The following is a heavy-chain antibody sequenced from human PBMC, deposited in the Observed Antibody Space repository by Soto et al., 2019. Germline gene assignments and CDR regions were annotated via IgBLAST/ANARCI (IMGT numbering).Heavy chain of an antibody. CDR3: ARGDDYSGSYPV. CDR1: GYTFTSYA. J-gene: IGHJ4*02. CDR2: INAGNGNT. Sequence: ASVKVSCKASGYTFTSYAMHWVRQAPGQRLEWMGWINAGNGNTKYSQKFQGRVTITRDTSASTAYMELSSLRSEDTAVYYCARGDDYSGSYPVWGQGTLVTVSS. V-gene: IGHV1-3*01. D-gene: IGHD1-26*01.